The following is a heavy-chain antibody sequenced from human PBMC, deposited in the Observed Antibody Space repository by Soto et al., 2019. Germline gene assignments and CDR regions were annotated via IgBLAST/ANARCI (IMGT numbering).Heavy chain of an antibody. CDR3: ARDQAKGAGSAGFDY. Sequence: ASVKVSCKASGYTFSGYYMHWVRQAPGQGLEWMGWINPNSGGTNYAQKFQGRVTMTRDTSISTAYMELSRLRSDDTAVYYCARDQAKGAGSAGFDYWGQGPLVTVSS. CDR2: INPNSGGT. CDR1: GYTFSGYY. V-gene: IGHV1-2*02. D-gene: IGHD1-26*01. J-gene: IGHJ4*02.